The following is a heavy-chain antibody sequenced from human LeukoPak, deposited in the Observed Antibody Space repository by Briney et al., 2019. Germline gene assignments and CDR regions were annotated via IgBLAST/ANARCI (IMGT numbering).Heavy chain of an antibody. D-gene: IGHD1-26*01. Sequence: PGGSLRLSCAVSGFTVSSNYMSWARQAPGKGLEWVSVIYSGGSTYYADSVKGRFTISRDNSKNTLYLQVNSLRAEDTAVYYCARGLSGSYHYFDYWGQGTLVTVSS. CDR2: IYSGGST. J-gene: IGHJ4*02. CDR1: GFTVSSNY. V-gene: IGHV3-53*01. CDR3: ARGLSGSYHYFDY.